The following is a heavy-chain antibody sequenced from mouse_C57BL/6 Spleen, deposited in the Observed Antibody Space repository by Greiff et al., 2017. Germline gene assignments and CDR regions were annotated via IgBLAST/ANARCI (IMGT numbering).Heavy chain of an antibody. J-gene: IGHJ2*01. V-gene: IGHV1-55*01. D-gene: IGHD4-1*01. Sequence: QVQLQQPGAELVKPGASVKMSCKASGYTFTSYWITWVKQRPGQGLEWIGDIYPGSGSTNYNEKFKSKATLTVDTSSSTAYMQLRSLTSEDSAVYYCERWSNWDVWDYWGQGTTLTVSS. CDR2: IYPGSGST. CDR1: GYTFTSYW. CDR3: ERWSNWDVWDY.